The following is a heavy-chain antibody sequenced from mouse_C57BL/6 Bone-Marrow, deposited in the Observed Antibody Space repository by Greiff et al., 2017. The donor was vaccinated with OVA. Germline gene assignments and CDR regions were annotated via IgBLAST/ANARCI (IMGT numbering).Heavy chain of an antibody. D-gene: IGHD2-5*01. Sequence: EVQLQQSGAELVRPGASVKLSCTASGFNIKDDYMHWVKQRPEQGLEWIGWIDPENGDTEYASKFQGKATITADTSSNTAYLQLSSLTSEDTAVYYCTTEYYSSFWFAYWGQGTLVTVSA. CDR1: GFNIKDDY. CDR2: IDPENGDT. J-gene: IGHJ3*01. V-gene: IGHV14-4*01. CDR3: TTEYYSSFWFAY.